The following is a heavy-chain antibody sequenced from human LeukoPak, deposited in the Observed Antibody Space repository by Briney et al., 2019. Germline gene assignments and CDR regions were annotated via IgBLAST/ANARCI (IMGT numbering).Heavy chain of an antibody. CDR1: GFSFSTYW. D-gene: IGHD2-15*01. J-gene: IGHJ4*02. V-gene: IGHV3-7*03. Sequence: GGSLRLSCETSGFSFSTYWMSWVRQAPGKGLEWVANIRQDGSEKYYADSVKGRCTISRDIAKQSVFLQMNSLRAEDTAVYYCATAPRSFGYCSDGRCYGFDYWGQGTLVTVSS. CDR2: IRQDGSEK. CDR3: ATAPRSFGYCSDGRCYGFDY.